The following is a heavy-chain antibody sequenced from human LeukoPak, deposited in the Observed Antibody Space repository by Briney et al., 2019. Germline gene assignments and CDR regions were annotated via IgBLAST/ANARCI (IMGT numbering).Heavy chain of an antibody. CDR1: GDSVSSKNVA. J-gene: IGHJ4*02. CDR2: TYYRSKWYN. V-gene: IGHV6-1*01. CDR3: TRDGSGWSQDY. Sequence: SQTLSLTCAISGDSVSSKNVAWNWIRQSPSRGLEWQGRTYYRSKWYNDYAVSVKGRISVNPDTSKNQFSLQLNSVTPEDTAVYYCTRDGSGWSQDYWGQGTLVTVSS. D-gene: IGHD6-19*01.